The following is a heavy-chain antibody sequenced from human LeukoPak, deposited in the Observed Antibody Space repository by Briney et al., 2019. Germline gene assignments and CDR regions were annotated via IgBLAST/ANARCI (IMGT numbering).Heavy chain of an antibody. J-gene: IGHJ5*02. CDR1: GFTFSSYS. V-gene: IGHV3-48*01. CDR3: VRDPLRYFDWLYPKETRTNNWFDP. CDR2: ISSSSSTI. D-gene: IGHD3-9*01. Sequence: GGCLRLSWAASGFTFSSYSMNWVRQAPGKGLEWVSYISSSSSTIYYADSVKGRFTISRDNAKNSLYLQMNSLRAEDTAVYYCVRDPLRYFDWLYPKETRTNNWFDPWGQGTLVTVSS.